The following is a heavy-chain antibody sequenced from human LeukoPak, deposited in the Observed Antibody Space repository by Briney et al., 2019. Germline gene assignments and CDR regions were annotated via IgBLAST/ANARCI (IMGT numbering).Heavy chain of an antibody. CDR3: AYCSGGSCYSVEYFQH. V-gene: IGHV1-69*05. D-gene: IGHD2-15*01. CDR1: GGTFSSYA. CDR2: IIPIFGTA. Sequence: SVKVSCKASGGTFSSYAISWVRQAPGQGLEWMGGIIPIFGTANYAQKFQGRVTITTDESTSTAYMELCSLRSEDTAVYYCAYCSGGSCYSVEYFQHWGQGTLVTVSS. J-gene: IGHJ1*01.